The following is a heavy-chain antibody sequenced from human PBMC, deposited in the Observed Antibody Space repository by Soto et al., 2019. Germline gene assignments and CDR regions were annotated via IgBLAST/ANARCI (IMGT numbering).Heavy chain of an antibody. CDR3: ARVTYSGSYRPDY. Sequence: GGSLRLSCAASGFTFSSYEMNWVRQAPGKGLEWVSYISSSGSTIYYADSVKGRFTISRDNAKNSLYLQMNSLRAEDTAVYYCARVTYSGSYRPDYWGQGTLVTSPQ. J-gene: IGHJ4*02. V-gene: IGHV3-48*03. CDR2: ISSSGSTI. CDR1: GFTFSSYE. D-gene: IGHD1-26*01.